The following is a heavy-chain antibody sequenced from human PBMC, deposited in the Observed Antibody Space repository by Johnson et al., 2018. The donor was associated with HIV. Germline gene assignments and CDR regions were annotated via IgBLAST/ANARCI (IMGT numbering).Heavy chain of an antibody. D-gene: IGHD5-18*01. CDR2: IRYDGTNK. J-gene: IGHJ3*02. CDR1: GFTFSNYA. Sequence: QVQLVESGGGVVQPGRSLRLSCAASGFTFSNYAMHWVRQAPGKGLEWVAFIRYDGTNKYYADSMKGRFTISRDNSKNTLYLQMNSLRPEDTAVYYCARLPSGYSRDAFDIWGQGTMVTVSS. CDR3: ARLPSGYSRDAFDI. V-gene: IGHV3-30*04.